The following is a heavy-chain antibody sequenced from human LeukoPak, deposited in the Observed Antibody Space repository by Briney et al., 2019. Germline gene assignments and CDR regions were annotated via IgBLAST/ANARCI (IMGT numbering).Heavy chain of an antibody. D-gene: IGHD3-9*01. J-gene: IGHJ4*02. CDR1: GFTFDDYA. CDR2: ISWNSGSI. V-gene: IGHV3-9*01. CDR3: SKDPHYDILTVYFDY. Sequence: GRSLRLSCAASGFTFDDYAMHWVRQAPGKGLEWVSGISWNSGSIGYADSVKGRFTISRDNAKNSLYLQMNSLRAEDTALYYCSKDPHYDILTVYFDYWGQGTLVTVSS.